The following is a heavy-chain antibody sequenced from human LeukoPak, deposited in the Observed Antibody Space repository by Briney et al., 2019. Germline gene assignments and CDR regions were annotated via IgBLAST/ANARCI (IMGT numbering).Heavy chain of an antibody. CDR3: ARNYGSGSYYFDY. J-gene: IGHJ4*02. CDR1: AFTFSSYW. Sequence: AGGSLRLSCAASAFTFSSYWMTWVRQAPGKGLEWVSAISGSGGSTYYADSVKGRFTISRDNSKNTLYLQMNSLRAEDTAVYYCARNYGSGSYYFDYWGQGTLVTVSS. D-gene: IGHD3-10*01. V-gene: IGHV3-23*01. CDR2: ISGSGGST.